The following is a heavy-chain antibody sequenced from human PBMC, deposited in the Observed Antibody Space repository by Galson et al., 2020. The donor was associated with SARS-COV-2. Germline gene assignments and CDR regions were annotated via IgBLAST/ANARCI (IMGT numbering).Heavy chain of an antibody. CDR3: ATGAPHCSSTSCHNNWFDP. CDR2: FDPEDGET. CDR1: GYTLTELS. J-gene: IGHJ5*02. D-gene: IGHD2-2*02. V-gene: IGHV1-24*01. Sequence: ASVKVSCKVSGYTLTELSMHWVRQAPGKGLAWMGGFDPEDGETIYAQKFQGRVTMTEDTSTDTAYMELSSLRSEDTAVYYCATGAPHCSSTSCHNNWFDPWGQGTLVTVSS.